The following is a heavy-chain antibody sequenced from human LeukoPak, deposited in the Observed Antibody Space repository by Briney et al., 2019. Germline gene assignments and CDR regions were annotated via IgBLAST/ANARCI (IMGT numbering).Heavy chain of an antibody. CDR1: GFTFSSYA. D-gene: IGHD3-10*01. CDR2: ISGSGGST. J-gene: IGHJ5*02. Sequence: PGGSLRLSCAASGFTFSSYAMSWVRQAPGKGLEWVSAISGSGGSTYYADSVKGRFTISRDNSKNTLYLQMNSLRAEDTAVYYCAKYQVLWFGDHNDWFDPWGQGTLVTVSS. CDR3: AKYQVLWFGDHNDWFDP. V-gene: IGHV3-23*01.